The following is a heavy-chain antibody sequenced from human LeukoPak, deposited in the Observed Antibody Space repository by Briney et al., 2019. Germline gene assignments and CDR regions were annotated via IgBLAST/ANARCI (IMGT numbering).Heavy chain of an antibody. CDR2: IIPTFGTA. CDR1: GGTFSSYA. J-gene: IGHJ4*02. D-gene: IGHD4-17*01. V-gene: IGHV1-69*13. CDR3: ARDAWYGDYRYYFDY. Sequence: SVKVSCKASGGTFSSYAISWVRQAPGQGLEWMGGIIPTFGTANYAQKFQGRVTITADESTSTAYMELSSLRSEDTAVYYCARDAWYGDYRYYFDYWGQGTLVTVSS.